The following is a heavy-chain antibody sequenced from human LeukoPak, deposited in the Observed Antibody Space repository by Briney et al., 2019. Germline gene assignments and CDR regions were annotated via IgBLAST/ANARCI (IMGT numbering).Heavy chain of an antibody. CDR3: ARDTVDIAVVPAAPDY. Sequence: ASVKVSCKASGYTFTSYGISWVRQAPGQGLEWMGWISAYNGNTNYAQKLQGRVTMTTDTSTSTAYMELRSLRSDDTAVYYCARDTVDIAVVPAAPDYWGQGTLVTVSS. CDR2: ISAYNGNT. D-gene: IGHD2-2*01. V-gene: IGHV1-18*01. CDR1: GYTFTSYG. J-gene: IGHJ4*02.